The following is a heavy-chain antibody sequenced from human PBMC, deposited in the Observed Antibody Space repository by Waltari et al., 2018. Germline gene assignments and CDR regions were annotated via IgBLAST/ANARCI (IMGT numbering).Heavy chain of an antibody. CDR2: ISSSSSTI. CDR3: ARVTSSSSWQYYFDY. CDR1: GFTFSSYE. J-gene: IGHJ4*02. D-gene: IGHD6-13*01. V-gene: IGHV3-48*03. Sequence: EVQLVESGGGLVQPGGSLRLSCAASGFTFSSYEMNWVRQAPGKGLEWVSYISSSSSTIYYADSVKGRFTISRDNAKNSLSLQMNSLRAEDTAVYYCARVTSSSSWQYYFDYWGQGTLVTVSS.